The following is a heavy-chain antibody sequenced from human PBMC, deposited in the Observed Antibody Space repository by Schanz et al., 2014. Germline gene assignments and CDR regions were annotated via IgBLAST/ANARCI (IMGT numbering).Heavy chain of an antibody. CDR1: GFTFDDYA. J-gene: IGHJ4*02. D-gene: IGHD3-3*01. V-gene: IGHV3-9*01. CDR3: ARGSGTFDS. Sequence: EVQLVESGGGLVKPGRSLRLSCAASGFTFDDYAMHWVRQAPGKGLEWVSGISWNSGSIGYADSVKGRFTISRDNSDNTLYLQMNNLRAEDTAVYYCARGSGTFDSWGQGTLVTVSS. CDR2: ISWNSGSI.